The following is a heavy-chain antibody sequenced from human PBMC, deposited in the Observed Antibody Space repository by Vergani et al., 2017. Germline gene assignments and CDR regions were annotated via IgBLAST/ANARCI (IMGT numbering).Heavy chain of an antibody. CDR3: ARGGDVVVPAAPFDY. CDR1: GFTFSSYS. Sequence: EVQLLESGGGLVQPGGSLRLSCAASGFTFSSYSMNWVRQAPGKGLEWVSYISSSSSTIYYADSVKGRFTISRDNAKNSLYLQMNSLRAEDTAVYYCARGGDVVVPAAPFDYWGQGTLVTVSS. CDR2: ISSSSSTI. D-gene: IGHD2-2*01. J-gene: IGHJ4*02. V-gene: IGHV3-48*01.